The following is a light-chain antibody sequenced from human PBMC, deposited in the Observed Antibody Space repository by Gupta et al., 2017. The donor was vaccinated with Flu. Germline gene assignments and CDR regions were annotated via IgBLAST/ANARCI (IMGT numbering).Light chain of an antibody. CDR3: QQEDIYPIT. J-gene: IGKJ5*01. CDR2: AAS. V-gene: IGKV1D-16*01. Sequence: DIQMTQSPSSLSASVGDRVTITCRASQGISTWLAWYQQIPGKAPKSLIYAASNLQSGVPSRFSGSGSGTDFTLTISSLQPEDFATYYCQQEDIYPITFGQGTQLEN. CDR1: QGISTW.